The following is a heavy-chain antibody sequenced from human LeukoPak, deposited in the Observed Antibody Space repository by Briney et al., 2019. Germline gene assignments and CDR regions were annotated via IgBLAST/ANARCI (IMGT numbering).Heavy chain of an antibody. CDR1: GFTFSSYS. CDR3: ARVRWELLPDAFDI. Sequence: PGGSLRLSCAASGFTFSSYSMNWVRQAPGKGLEWVSSISSSSSYIYYADSVKGRFTISRDNAKNSLYLQMNSLRAEDTAVYYCARVRWELLPDAFDIWGQGTMVTVSS. J-gene: IGHJ3*02. V-gene: IGHV3-21*01. D-gene: IGHD1-26*01. CDR2: ISSSSSYI.